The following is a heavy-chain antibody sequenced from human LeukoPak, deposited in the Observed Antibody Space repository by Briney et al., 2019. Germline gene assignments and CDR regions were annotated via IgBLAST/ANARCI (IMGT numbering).Heavy chain of an antibody. V-gene: IGHV1-69*05. Sequence: ASVKVSCKASGGTFSSYAISWVRQAPGQGLEWMGGIIPIFGTANYAQKFQGRVTITTDESTSTAYMELSSLRSEDTAVYYCARSVGAAVITGFDPWGQGTLVTVSS. D-gene: IGHD3-22*01. CDR1: GGTFSSYA. CDR3: ARSVGAAVITGFDP. J-gene: IGHJ5*02. CDR2: IIPIFGTA.